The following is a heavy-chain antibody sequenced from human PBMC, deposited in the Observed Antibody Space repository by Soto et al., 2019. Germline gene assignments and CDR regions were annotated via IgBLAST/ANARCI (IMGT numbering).Heavy chain of an antibody. J-gene: IGHJ4*02. CDR1: GGSISSSSYY. CDR2: IYYSGST. Sequence: SETLSLTCTVSGGSISSSSYYWGWIRQPPGKGLEWIGSIYYSGSTYYNPSLKSRVTISVDTPKNQFSLKLSSVTAADTAVYYCARQLAEYDILTGYSDYWGQGTLVTVSS. CDR3: ARQLAEYDILTGYSDY. D-gene: IGHD3-9*01. V-gene: IGHV4-39*01.